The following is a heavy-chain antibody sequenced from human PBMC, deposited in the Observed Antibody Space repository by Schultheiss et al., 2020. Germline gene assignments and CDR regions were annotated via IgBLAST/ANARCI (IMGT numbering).Heavy chain of an antibody. J-gene: IGHJ4*02. CDR2: ISYDGSNK. CDR3: VRGAGRVSDY. V-gene: IGHV3-30*03. D-gene: IGHD3-3*01. CDR1: GFTFSSYG. Sequence: GGSLRLSCAASGFTFSSYGMHWVRQAPGKGLEWVAVISYDGSNKYYADSVKGRFTISRDNAKKSLYLEMNSLRVEDTAVYYCVRGAGRVSDYWGQGTLVTVSS.